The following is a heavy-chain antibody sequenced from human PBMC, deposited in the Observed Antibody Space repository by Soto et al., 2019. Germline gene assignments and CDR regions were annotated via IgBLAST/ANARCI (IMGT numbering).Heavy chain of an antibody. D-gene: IGHD2-2*01. CDR2: INHSGST. Sequence: SETLSLTCAVYGGSFSGYYWSWIRQPPGKGLEWIGEINHSGSTNYNPSLKSRVTISVDTSKNQVSLKLSSVTAADTAVYYCARALPGDIVVVPAATYMDVWGKGTTVTVSS. CDR1: GGSFSGYY. CDR3: ARALPGDIVVVPAATYMDV. J-gene: IGHJ6*03. V-gene: IGHV4-34*01.